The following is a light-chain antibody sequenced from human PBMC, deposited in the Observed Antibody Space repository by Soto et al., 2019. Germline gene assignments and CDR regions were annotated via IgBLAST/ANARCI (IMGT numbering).Light chain of an antibody. CDR2: YDF. Sequence: SYELTQRPSVSVAPEKTASITCGGDNIGDKAVHWYQHRPGQAPVLVIYYDFERPSGIHDRFSGTNSGDTATLTISRVEAGDEADYYCQVWDTTNDHPIFGGGTQLTVL. V-gene: IGLV3-21*04. CDR1: NIGDKA. J-gene: IGLJ2*01. CDR3: QVWDTTNDHPI.